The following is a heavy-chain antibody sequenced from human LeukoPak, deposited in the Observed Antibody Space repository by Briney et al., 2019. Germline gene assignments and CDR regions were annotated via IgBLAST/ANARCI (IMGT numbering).Heavy chain of an antibody. CDR3: ARESSGYSGYDPFDH. CDR2: IYTSGST. Sequence: SETLSLTCTVSGGSISSYYWSWIRQPAGKGLEWIGRIYTSGSTNYNPSLKSRVTMSVDTSKNQFSLNLSSVTAADTAVYYCARESSGYSGYDPFDHWGQGTLVTVSS. J-gene: IGHJ4*02. CDR1: GGSISSYY. D-gene: IGHD5-12*01. V-gene: IGHV4-4*07.